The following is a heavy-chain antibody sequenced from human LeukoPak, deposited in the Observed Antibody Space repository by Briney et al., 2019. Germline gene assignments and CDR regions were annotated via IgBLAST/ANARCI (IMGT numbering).Heavy chain of an antibody. J-gene: IGHJ4*02. V-gene: IGHV1-8*01. CDR1: GYTFTSYD. CDR2: MNPNSGNT. Sequence: ASVKVSCKASGYTFTSYDINWVRQATGQGLEWMGWMNPNSGNTGYAQKFQGRVTITADESTSTAYMELSSLRSEDTAVYYCARAHSGAGTYYYDSSGYQYFDYWGQGTLVTVSS. CDR3: ARAHSGAGTYYYDSSGYQYFDY. D-gene: IGHD3-22*01.